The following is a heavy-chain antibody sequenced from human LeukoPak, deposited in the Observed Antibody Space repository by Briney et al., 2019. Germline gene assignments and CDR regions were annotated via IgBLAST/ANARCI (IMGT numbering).Heavy chain of an antibody. Sequence: SETLSLTCTVSGYSISSGYYWGWIRQPPGKGLEWIGSIYHSGSTYYNPSLKSRVTISIDTSKNQFSLKLSSVTAADTAIYYCAKRILDYWGQGTLVTVSS. V-gene: IGHV4-38-2*02. J-gene: IGHJ4*02. CDR1: GYSISSGYY. CDR2: IYHSGST. D-gene: IGHD2/OR15-2a*01. CDR3: AKRILDY.